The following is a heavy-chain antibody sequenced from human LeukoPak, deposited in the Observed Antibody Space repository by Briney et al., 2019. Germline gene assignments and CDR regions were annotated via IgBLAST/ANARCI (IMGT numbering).Heavy chain of an antibody. Sequence: SETLSLTCTVSGGSISSSSYYWGWIRQPPGKGLEWIGSIYYSGSTYYNPSLKSRVTISVDTSKNQFSLKLSSVTAADTAVYYCARDQGWKEYFDYWGQGTLVTVSS. D-gene: IGHD1-1*01. CDR3: ARDQGWKEYFDY. CDR2: IYYSGST. J-gene: IGHJ4*02. CDR1: GGSISSSSYY. V-gene: IGHV4-39*02.